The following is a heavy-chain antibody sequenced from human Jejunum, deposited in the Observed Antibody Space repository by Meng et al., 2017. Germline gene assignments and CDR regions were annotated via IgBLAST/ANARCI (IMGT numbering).Heavy chain of an antibody. CDR3: ARGNEYSNYGADF. Sequence: QVKLQKRGEGLLKPSETLPLTCAVYGGYISDYYWTWIRQHPGEGLEWIGEINDSGSTNYNPSLKSRGTISVDTSKSQFYLRVSSVTAADTAVYYCARGNEYSNYGADFWGQGTLVTVSS. CDR1: GGYISDYY. V-gene: IGHV4-34*01. CDR2: INDSGST. J-gene: IGHJ4*02. D-gene: IGHD4-11*01.